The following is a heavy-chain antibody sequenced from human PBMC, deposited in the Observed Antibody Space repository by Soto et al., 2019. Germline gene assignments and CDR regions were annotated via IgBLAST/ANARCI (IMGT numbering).Heavy chain of an antibody. Sequence: EVQLLESGGGLVQPGGSLRLSCAASGFTFSSYAMSWVRQVPGKGLEWVSGISGSGGSTYSADSVKGRFTISRDNSKNTLYLQMNSLRVEDMAVYYCAKGQQLIDYWGQGTLVTVSS. CDR3: AKGQQLIDY. CDR2: ISGSGGST. V-gene: IGHV3-23*01. J-gene: IGHJ4*02. D-gene: IGHD6-13*01. CDR1: GFTFSSYA.